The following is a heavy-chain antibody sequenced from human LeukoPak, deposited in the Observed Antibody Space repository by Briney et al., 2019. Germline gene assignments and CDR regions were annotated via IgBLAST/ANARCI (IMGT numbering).Heavy chain of an antibody. Sequence: PSETLSLTCAVSGYSISSGYYWGWLRPPPGEGLEWFGIIYHSGSTYYNPSLKSRFTISVDTSKNQFSLKLSSVTAADTAVYYFARPPVAASFVMHNNWFDAWGEGTLVTVSS. D-gene: IGHD2-15*01. V-gene: IGHV4-38-2*01. CDR1: GYSISSGYY. J-gene: IGHJ5*02. CDR3: ARPPVAASFVMHNNWFDA. CDR2: IYHSGST.